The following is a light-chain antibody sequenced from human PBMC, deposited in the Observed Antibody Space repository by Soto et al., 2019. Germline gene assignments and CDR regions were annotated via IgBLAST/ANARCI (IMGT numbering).Light chain of an antibody. CDR2: ATS. Sequence: DIQMTQSPSSLAASLGDTVTITCRASQSISSYLNWYQQKPGKAPKILIYATSSLQSGVPSRFSGSGSGTEFTLTSSSLQPEEFATYYCQQSYSTPLYTFGQGTKREIK. CDR1: QSISSY. V-gene: IGKV1-39*01. J-gene: IGKJ2*01. CDR3: QQSYSTPLYT.